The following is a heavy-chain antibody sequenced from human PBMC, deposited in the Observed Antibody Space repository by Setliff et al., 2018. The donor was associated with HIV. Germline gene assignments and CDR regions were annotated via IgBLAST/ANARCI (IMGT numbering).Heavy chain of an antibody. CDR2: IYPGDSGI. J-gene: IGHJ5*02. CDR3: AISGSPDRRPT. V-gene: IGHV5-51*01. CDR1: GNTFGRHW. D-gene: IGHD3-10*01. Sequence: PGESLKISCKGSGNTFGRHWIGWVRQLPGKGLEWMGIIYPGDSGIGYSPSFQGQVTISADKSISTAYLQWSSLKASDTAIYYCAISGSPDRRPTWGQGTLVTVSS.